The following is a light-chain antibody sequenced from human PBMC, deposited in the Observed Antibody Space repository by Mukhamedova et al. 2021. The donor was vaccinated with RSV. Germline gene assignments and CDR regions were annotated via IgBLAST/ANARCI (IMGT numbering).Light chain of an antibody. V-gene: IGKV3-20*01. J-gene: IGKJ3*01. Sequence: GQGPRLLIYGASIRATDVPDRFSGSGSGTDFTLTISRLEPEDSAVYYCQQYGISPLIFCPGTKVHI. CDR2: GAS. CDR3: QQYGISPLI.